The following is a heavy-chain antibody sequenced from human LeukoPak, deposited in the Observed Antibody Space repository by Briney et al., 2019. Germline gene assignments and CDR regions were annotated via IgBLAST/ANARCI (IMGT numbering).Heavy chain of an antibody. CDR2: ISSGSTI. J-gene: IGHJ5*02. D-gene: IGHD3-9*01. CDR1: GFTFSSHS. Sequence: GGSLRLSCAASGFTFSSHSMHWVRQAPGKGLEWISYISSGSTIYYADSVKGRFTISRDNAKNSLYLQMNSLRAEDTAVYYCARDMGRYDILTGSWGQGTLVTVSS. CDR3: ARDMGRYDILTGS. V-gene: IGHV3-48*04.